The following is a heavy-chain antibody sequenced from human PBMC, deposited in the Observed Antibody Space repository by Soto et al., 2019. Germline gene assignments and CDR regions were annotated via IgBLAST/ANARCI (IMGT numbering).Heavy chain of an antibody. CDR3: ARRGSSGYYDWFDP. J-gene: IGHJ5*02. D-gene: IGHD3-22*01. V-gene: IGHV4-30-2*01. Sequence: SETLSLTCAVSGGSISSGGYSWSWIRQPPGKGLEWIGYIYHSGSTYYNPSLKSRVTISVDRSKNQFSLKLSSVTAADTAVYYCARRGSSGYYDWFDPWGPGTLVTVSS. CDR2: IYHSGST. CDR1: GGSISSGGYS.